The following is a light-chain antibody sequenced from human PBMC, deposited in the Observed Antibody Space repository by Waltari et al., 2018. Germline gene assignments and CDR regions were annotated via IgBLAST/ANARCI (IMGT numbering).Light chain of an antibody. V-gene: IGKV2-29*02. Sequence: VLTQPPLSLPVSPAEPTSISSKPRQSLLHGDGKTYLYWYLQRPGQSPQLLIQELSNRFSGVPDRFTGGGSGTDFTLNISRVEAEDVGLYFCMQSVHLPETFGQGTKVEIK. CDR1: QSLLHGDGKTY. CDR3: MQSVHLPET. J-gene: IGKJ1*01. CDR2: ELS.